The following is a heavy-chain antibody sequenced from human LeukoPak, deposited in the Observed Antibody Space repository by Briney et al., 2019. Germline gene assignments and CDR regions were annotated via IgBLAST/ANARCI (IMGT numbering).Heavy chain of an antibody. CDR3: ARRFKGALDV. CDR2: ISSGGSNV. V-gene: IGHV3-48*03. J-gene: IGHJ6*02. Sequence: GGSLRLSCAASGFIFSSYEMNWVRQALGKGLEWVSYISSGGSNVNYADSVKGRFLISRDNAKNSLYLQMNSLRAEDTAVYYCARRFKGALDVWGQGTTGTVSS. CDR1: GFIFSSYE.